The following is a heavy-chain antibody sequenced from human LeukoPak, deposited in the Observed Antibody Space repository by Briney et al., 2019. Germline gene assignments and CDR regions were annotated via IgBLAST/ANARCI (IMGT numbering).Heavy chain of an antibody. CDR1: GFTFSSYG. Sequence: RRRSLSLACAASGFTFSSYGTHWVRQAPGKGLEWVAVIWYDGSNKYYADSVKGRFTISRDNSKNTLYLQMNSLRAEDTAVYYCARDGWGLLGAVDRWGQPTMVTVSS. CDR2: IWYDGSNK. V-gene: IGHV3-33*01. D-gene: IGHD1-26*01. CDR3: ARDGWGLLGAVDR. J-gene: IGHJ3*02.